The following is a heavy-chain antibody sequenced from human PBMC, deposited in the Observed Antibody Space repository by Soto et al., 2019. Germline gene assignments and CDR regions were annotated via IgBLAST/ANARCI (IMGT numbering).Heavy chain of an antibody. J-gene: IGHJ5*02. CDR2: INHSGST. CDR3: ARLDIAAAGTKGPNWFDP. Sequence: SETLSLTCAVYGGSFSGYYWSWIRQPPGKGLEWIGEINHSGSTNYNPSLKSRVTISVDTSKNQFSLKLSSVTAADTAVYYCARLDIAAAGTKGPNWFDPWGQGTLVTVSS. CDR1: GGSFSGYY. V-gene: IGHV4-34*01. D-gene: IGHD6-13*01.